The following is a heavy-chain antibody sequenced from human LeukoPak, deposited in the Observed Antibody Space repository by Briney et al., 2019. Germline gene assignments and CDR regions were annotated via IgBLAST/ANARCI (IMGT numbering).Heavy chain of an antibody. CDR2: ISSSSSYI. CDR3: ARDGPYYYDSSGYSFDY. CDR1: GFTFSSYS. Sequence: KAGGSLRLSCAASGFTFSSYSMNWVRQAPGKGLEWVSSISSSSSYIYYADSVKGRFTISRDNAKNSLYLQMNSLRAEDTAVYYCARDGPYYYDSSGYSFDYWGQGTLVTVSS. V-gene: IGHV3-21*01. J-gene: IGHJ4*02. D-gene: IGHD3-22*01.